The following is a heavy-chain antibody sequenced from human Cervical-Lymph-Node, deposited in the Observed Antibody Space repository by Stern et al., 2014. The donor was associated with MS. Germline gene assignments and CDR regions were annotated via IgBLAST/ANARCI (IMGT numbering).Heavy chain of an antibody. CDR3: AHSRLREISEYSTSRYFDY. CDR1: GFSLSTSGVG. J-gene: IGHJ4*02. Sequence: SGPTLVKPTQTLTLTCTFSGFSLSTSGVGVGWIRQPPGKALEWLALIYLGDDKRYSPSLKSRLTITKDTSKNQVVLTMTNMDPVDTATYYCAHSRLREISEYSTSRYFDYWGQRTLVTVSS. CDR2: IYLGDDK. V-gene: IGHV2-5*02. D-gene: IGHD6-6*01.